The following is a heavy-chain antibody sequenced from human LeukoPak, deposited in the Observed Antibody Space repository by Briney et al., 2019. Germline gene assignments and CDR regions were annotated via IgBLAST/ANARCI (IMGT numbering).Heavy chain of an antibody. V-gene: IGHV3-53*01. CDR3: ARGGYDILTGYQPFDY. J-gene: IGHJ4*02. CDR2: IYSGGST. D-gene: IGHD3-9*01. Sequence: GGSLRLSCAASGFTVSSNYMSWVRQAPGKGLEWVSVIYSGGSTYYADSVKGRFTISRDNSKNTLYLQMNSLRAEDTAVYYCARGGYDILTGYQPFDYWGQGTLVTVSS. CDR1: GFTVSSNY.